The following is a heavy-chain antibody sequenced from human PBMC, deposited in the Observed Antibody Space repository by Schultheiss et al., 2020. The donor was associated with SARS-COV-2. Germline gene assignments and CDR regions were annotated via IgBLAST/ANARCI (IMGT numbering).Heavy chain of an antibody. CDR2: ISYDGSNK. V-gene: IGHV3-30*03. J-gene: IGHJ6*02. D-gene: IGHD3-9*01. Sequence: GGSLRLSCAASGFTFSSYGMHWVRQAPGKGLEWVAVISYDGSNKYYADSVKGRFTISRDNSKNTLYLQMNSLRVEDTAVYYCAREEIRYFAWVGSYGLDVWGQGTTVTVSS. CDR1: GFTFSSYG. CDR3: AREEIRYFAWVGSYGLDV.